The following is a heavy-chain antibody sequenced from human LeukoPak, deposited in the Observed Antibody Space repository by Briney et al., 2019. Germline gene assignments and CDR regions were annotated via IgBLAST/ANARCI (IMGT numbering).Heavy chain of an antibody. J-gene: IGHJ3*02. CDR2: IKSKTDGGTT. D-gene: IGHD1-26*01. V-gene: IGHV3-15*01. CDR1: GFTFSNAW. CDR3: TTAVYWELLGSAFDI. Sequence: GGSLRLSCAASGFTFSNAWMSWVRQAPGKGLEWVGRIKSKTDGGTTDYVAPVKDRFTISRDDSKNTLYPQMNSLKTEDTAVYYCTTAVYWELLGSAFDIWGQGTMVTVSS.